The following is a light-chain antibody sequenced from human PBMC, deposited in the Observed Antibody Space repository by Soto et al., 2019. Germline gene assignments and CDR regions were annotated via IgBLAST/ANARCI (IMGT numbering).Light chain of an antibody. CDR1: QSVLHTSSHVSH. CDR2: WAS. J-gene: IGKJ4*01. Sequence: DIVMTQSPDSLAVSVGERATINCKSSQSVLHTSSHVSHLAWYQQKPGQPPKLLIYWASTRESGVPDRFSGSGSGTDFTLTISSLQTEDVAVYYCQQYYSAPLTFGGGTKVEIK. V-gene: IGKV4-1*01. CDR3: QQYYSAPLT.